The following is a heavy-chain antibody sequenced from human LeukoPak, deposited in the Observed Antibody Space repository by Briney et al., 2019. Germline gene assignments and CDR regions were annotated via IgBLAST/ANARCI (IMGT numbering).Heavy chain of an antibody. CDR1: GGSISRYY. Sequence: SETLSLTCTVSGGSISRYYWSWIRQPPWKGLEWIGYIYYSGSTNYNPSLKSRVTISVDTTNNQYSLMLSSVTAADTALYYCASGYSYGPDDYFDYWGQGTLVTVSS. D-gene: IGHD5-18*01. V-gene: IGHV4-59*08. CDR3: ASGYSYGPDDYFDY. J-gene: IGHJ4*02. CDR2: IYYSGST.